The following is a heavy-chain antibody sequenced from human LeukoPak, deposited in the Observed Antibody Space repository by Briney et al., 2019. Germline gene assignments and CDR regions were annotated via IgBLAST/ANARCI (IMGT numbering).Heavy chain of an antibody. CDR1: SGSISTSNYY. CDR2: IFYSGST. V-gene: IGHV4-39*07. Sequence: SETLSLTCTVSSGSISTSNYYWGWVRQPPGKALEWIGNIFYSGSTYYSPSLKSRVTISLDTSRNQFSLKLRSVTAADTAVYYCARTTEGGYSYGYFYYYYMDVWGKGTTVTISS. CDR3: ARTTEGGYSYGYFYYYYMDV. J-gene: IGHJ6*03. D-gene: IGHD5-18*01.